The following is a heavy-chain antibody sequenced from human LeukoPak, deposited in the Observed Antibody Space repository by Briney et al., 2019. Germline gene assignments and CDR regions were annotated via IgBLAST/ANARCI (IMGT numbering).Heavy chain of an antibody. CDR1: GYSFTNYW. CDR2: IYPIDSDT. V-gene: IGHV5-51*01. D-gene: IGHD5-12*01. CDR3: ARQRDSGFDFDS. Sequence: GESLKISWMGSGYSFTNYWIGWVRQVPGSGREWMGVIYPIDSDTRYSPSFQGHVTISADKSIDTAYLQWSSLKASDTAMYYCARQRDSGFDFDSWGQGTLVTVSS. J-gene: IGHJ4*02.